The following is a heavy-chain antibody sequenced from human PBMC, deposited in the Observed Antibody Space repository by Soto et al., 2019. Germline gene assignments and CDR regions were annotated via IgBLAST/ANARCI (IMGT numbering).Heavy chain of an antibody. CDR3: ARGYPTNIAVTTYYAMEG. J-gene: IGHJ6*02. Sequence: QVQLVQSGAEVKKPGSSVKVSCKASGGSLSNYGISWVRQAPGQGLEWMGAIIPVFGTPNYAQKFQDRVTXXAXXFTTAVYMEVRSLTSEDTAVYYCARGYPTNIAVTTYYAMEGWGQGTRVTVSS. CDR2: IIPVFGTP. V-gene: IGHV1-69*12. CDR1: GGSLSNYG. D-gene: IGHD4-17*01.